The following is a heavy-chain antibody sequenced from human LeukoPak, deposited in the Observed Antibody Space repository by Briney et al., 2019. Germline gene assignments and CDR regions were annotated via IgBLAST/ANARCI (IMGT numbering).Heavy chain of an antibody. V-gene: IGHV3-9*01. CDR1: GFTFDDYA. CDR3: AKGTGDSSGYYYVHYYYYMDV. D-gene: IGHD3-22*01. J-gene: IGHJ6*03. Sequence: GGSLRLSCAASGFTFDDYAMHWVRQAPGKGLEWVSGISWNSGSIGYADSVKGRFTISRDNSKNTLYLQVNSLRAEDTAVYYCAKGTGDSSGYYYVHYYYYMDVWGKGTTVTVSS. CDR2: ISWNSGSI.